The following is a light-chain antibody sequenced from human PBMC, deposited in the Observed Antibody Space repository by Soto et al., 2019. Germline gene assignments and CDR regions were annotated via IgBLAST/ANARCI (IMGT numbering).Light chain of an antibody. CDR2: EVS. CDR3: SSFTTSRTLV. Sequence: QSALTQPPSVSGSPGHSVTISCTGTSSDVGSYNRVSWYQQPPGTAPKLIIYEVSNRPSGVPHRFSGSKSGNTASLTISGLQAEDEADYYCSSFTTSRTLVFGGGTKLTVL. CDR1: SSDVGSYNR. J-gene: IGLJ2*01. V-gene: IGLV2-18*02.